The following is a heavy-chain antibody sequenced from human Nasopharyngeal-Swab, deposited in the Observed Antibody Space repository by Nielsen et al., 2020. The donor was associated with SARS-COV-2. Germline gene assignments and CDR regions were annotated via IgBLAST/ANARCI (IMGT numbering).Heavy chain of an antibody. D-gene: IGHD2-15*01. V-gene: IGHV1-24*01. Sequence: ASVKVSCQVSGYTLTQLSMHWVRQAPGKGLEWMGGFDPEDVETIYAQKFQGRVTMTEDTSTDTAYMELSSLRSEDTAVYYCATAPAVVVVAATRDYYYYGMDVWGQGTTVTVSS. CDR3: ATAPAVVVVAATRDYYYYGMDV. CDR1: GYTLTQLS. J-gene: IGHJ6*02. CDR2: FDPEDVET.